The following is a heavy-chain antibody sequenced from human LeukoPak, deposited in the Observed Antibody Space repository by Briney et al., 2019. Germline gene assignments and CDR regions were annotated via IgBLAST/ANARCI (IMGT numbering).Heavy chain of an antibody. CDR1: GGSLTSYY. V-gene: IGHV4-59*12. CDR2: IYISGGT. CDR3: ARSWGTVLRGVINIGYYFDY. J-gene: IGHJ4*02. D-gene: IGHD3-10*01. Sequence: PETLSLTCTVSGGSLTSYYWGWARPPPRKGLEWVGYIYISGGTNNNPTPKTRVTLSLEQSKNQFSLKLTSVTLAAPACYYWARSWGTVLRGVINIGYYFDYWGQGTLVTVSS.